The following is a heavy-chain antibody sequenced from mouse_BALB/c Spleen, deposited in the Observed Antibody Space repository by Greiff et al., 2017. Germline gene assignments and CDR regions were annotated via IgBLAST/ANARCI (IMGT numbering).Heavy chain of an antibody. CDR2: IDPETGGT. CDR3: TRVRTTVYALAY. J-gene: IGHJ3*01. V-gene: IGHV1-15*01. Sequence: VQLQQSGAELVRPGASVTLSCKASGYTFTDYEMHWVKQTPVHGLEWIGAIDPETGGTAYNQKFKGKATLTADKSSSTAYMELRSLTSEDSAVYYCTRVRTTVYALAYWGQGTLVTVSA. D-gene: IGHD2-1*01. CDR1: GYTFTDYE.